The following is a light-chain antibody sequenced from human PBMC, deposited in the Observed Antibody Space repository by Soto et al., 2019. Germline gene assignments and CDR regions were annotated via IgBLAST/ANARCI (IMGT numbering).Light chain of an antibody. J-gene: IGKJ5*01. V-gene: IGKV1-9*01. CDR2: GTF. CDR3: QQYSSYSPIT. CDR1: QDIKTY. Sequence: IQLTQSPSSLSASVGDRVSITCRASQDIKTYLAWYQQKQGKAPKLLISGTFTLQSGVPSRFNGSGSGTEFTLTINGLQPDDFATYYCQQYSSYSPITFGQGTRLEIK.